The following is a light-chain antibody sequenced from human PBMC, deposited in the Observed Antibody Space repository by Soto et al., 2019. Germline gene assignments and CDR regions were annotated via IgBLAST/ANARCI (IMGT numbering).Light chain of an antibody. V-gene: IGKV3-15*01. J-gene: IGKJ1*01. Sequence: EIVMTQSPATLSVSPGEGAALSCRASQSVHTNLAWYQQKPGRAPRLLIYGASTRATGVPARFSGSGSGTEFTLTISSLQSEDFVIYYCQQYTNWPLTFGQGTKVDIK. CDR1: QSVHTN. CDR2: GAS. CDR3: QQYTNWPLT.